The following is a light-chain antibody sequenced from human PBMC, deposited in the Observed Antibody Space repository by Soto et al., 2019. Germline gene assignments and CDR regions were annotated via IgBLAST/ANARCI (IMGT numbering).Light chain of an antibody. CDR2: SNA. J-gene: IGLJ3*02. V-gene: IGLV1-47*02. CDR1: SSNIGTNF. CDR3: AAWDDSLSGWV. Sequence: QSVLTQPPSASGTPGQRVTISCSGSSSNIGTNFVYWYQQLPGTAPKLLIFSNAQRPSGVPDRFSGSRSGTSASLAISGLRSEDEADYYCAAWDDSLSGWVFGGGT.